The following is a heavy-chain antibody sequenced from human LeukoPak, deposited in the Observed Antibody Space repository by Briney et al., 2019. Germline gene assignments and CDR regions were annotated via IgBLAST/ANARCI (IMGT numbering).Heavy chain of an antibody. CDR1: GGSVSSGSYY. D-gene: IGHD5-24*01. J-gene: IGHJ3*02. CDR2: IYYSGST. V-gene: IGHV4-61*01. Sequence: SETLSLTCTVSGGSVSSGSYYWSWIRQPPGKGLEWIGYIYYSGSTNYNPSLKSRVTISVDTSKNQFSLKLSSVTAADTAAYYCARDRRWLQFHDAFDIWGQGTMVTVSS. CDR3: ARDRRWLQFHDAFDI.